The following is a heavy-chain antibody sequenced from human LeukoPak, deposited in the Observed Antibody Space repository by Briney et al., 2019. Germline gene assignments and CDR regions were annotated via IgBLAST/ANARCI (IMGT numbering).Heavy chain of an antibody. CDR3: ARGPPAGMTFDY. CDR1: GGSISSYY. CDR2: IYYSGST. D-gene: IGHD6-19*01. J-gene: IGHJ4*02. V-gene: IGHV4-59*01. Sequence: PSETLSLTCTVSGGSISSYYWSWIRQPPGKGLEWIGYIYYSGSTNYNPSLKSRVTISVDTSKNQFSLKLSSVTAADTAVYYCARGPPAGMTFDYWGQGTLVTVSS.